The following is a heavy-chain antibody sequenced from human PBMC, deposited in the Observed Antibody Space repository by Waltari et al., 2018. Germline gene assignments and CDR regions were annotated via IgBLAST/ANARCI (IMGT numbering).Heavy chain of an antibody. V-gene: IGHV1-69-2*01. CDR1: GYTFTDYY. CDR3: ARTTTIKSLDY. Sequence: EVQLVQSGAEVKKPGATVKISCQASGYTFTDYYMHWVQQAPGKGLEWVGRIDAQDGEAKYADKFQGRATITADTSIDTVYMELSRLRPEDTVVFYCARTTTIKSLDYWGQGTLVTVSS. J-gene: IGHJ4*02. D-gene: IGHD1-7*01. CDR2: IDAQDGEA.